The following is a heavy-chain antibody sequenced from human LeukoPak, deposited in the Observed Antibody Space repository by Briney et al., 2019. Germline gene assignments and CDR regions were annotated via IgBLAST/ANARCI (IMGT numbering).Heavy chain of an antibody. CDR1: GFTFSSYE. CDR2: ISSSGSTI. Sequence: GGSLRLSCAASGFTFSSYEMNWVRQAPGKGLEWVSYISSSGSTIYYADSVKGRFTISRDNAKNSLYLQMNSLRAEDTAVYYCARAGTGYSSSWYIDYWGQGTLVTVSS. D-gene: IGHD6-13*01. V-gene: IGHV3-48*03. J-gene: IGHJ4*02. CDR3: ARAGTGYSSSWYIDY.